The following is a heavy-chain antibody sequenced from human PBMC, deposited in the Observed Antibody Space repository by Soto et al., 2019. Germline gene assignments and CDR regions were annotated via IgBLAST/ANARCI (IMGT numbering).Heavy chain of an antibody. J-gene: IGHJ4*02. Sequence: QVQLQESGPGLVKPSDTLSLTCAVSGYSITSLNWWGWIRQPPGKGLEWIGYIYYSGSIHYNPSLKSRVSMSVATSKNQFSLKPSSVTAVDTAVYYCARKTDGNNPFEHWGQGTLVTVSS. CDR2: IYYSGSI. CDR1: GYSITSLNW. V-gene: IGHV4-28*05. CDR3: ARKTDGNNPFEH.